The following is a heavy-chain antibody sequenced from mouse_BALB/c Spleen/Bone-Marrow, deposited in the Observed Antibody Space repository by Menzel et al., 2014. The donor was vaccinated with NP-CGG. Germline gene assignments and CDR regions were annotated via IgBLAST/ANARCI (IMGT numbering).Heavy chain of an antibody. CDR1: GYSITSGYY. CDR3: ARDNLDN. V-gene: IGHV3-6*02. CDR2: ISYDGSN. J-gene: IGHJ2*01. Sequence: VQLQQSGPGLVKPSQSLSLSCSVTGYSITSGYYWYWIRQFPGNILEWMGYISYDGSNNYNPSLKNRISITRDTSKNQFFLKLNSMTTEDTTTYYCARDNLDNWGQNTTLTVSS.